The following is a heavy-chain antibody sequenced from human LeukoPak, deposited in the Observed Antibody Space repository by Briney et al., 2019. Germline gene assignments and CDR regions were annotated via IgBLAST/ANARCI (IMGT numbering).Heavy chain of an antibody. Sequence: SETLSLTCTVSGGSISSYYWSWIRQPAGKGLEWIGRIYTSGSTNYNPSLKSRVTMSVDTSKNQFSLKLSSVTAADTAMYYCARELHAVGGSSASFDYWGQGTLVTVSS. CDR3: ARELHAVGGSSASFDY. D-gene: IGHD1-26*01. CDR2: IYTSGST. J-gene: IGHJ4*02. CDR1: GGSISSYY. V-gene: IGHV4-4*07.